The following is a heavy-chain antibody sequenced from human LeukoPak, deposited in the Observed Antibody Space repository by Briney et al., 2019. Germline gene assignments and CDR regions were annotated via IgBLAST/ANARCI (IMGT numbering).Heavy chain of an antibody. CDR1: GGSISSSSYY. D-gene: IGHD2-2*01. Sequence: SETLSLTCTVSGGSISSSSYYWGWIRQPPGKGLEWIGSIYYSGSTYYNPSLKSRVTILVDTSKNQFSLKLSSVTAADTAVYYCARVVPAAMGWFDPWGQGTLVTVSS. J-gene: IGHJ5*02. CDR3: ARVVPAAMGWFDP. V-gene: IGHV4-39*07. CDR2: IYYSGST.